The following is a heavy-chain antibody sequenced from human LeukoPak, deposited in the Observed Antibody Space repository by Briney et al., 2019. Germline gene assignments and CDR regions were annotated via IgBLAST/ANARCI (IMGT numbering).Heavy chain of an antibody. CDR3: ARVNKKYQLLGFSYHGMDV. Sequence: ASVKVSCKASGYTFTSYDIYWVRQATGQGLEWMGWMNPNNTGYAQKFQGRVTMTRNTSISTAYMELSSLRSEDTAVYYCARVNKKYQLLGFSYHGMDVWGQGTTVTVSS. CDR2: MNPNNT. CDR1: GYTFTSYD. V-gene: IGHV1-8*01. J-gene: IGHJ6*02. D-gene: IGHD2-2*01.